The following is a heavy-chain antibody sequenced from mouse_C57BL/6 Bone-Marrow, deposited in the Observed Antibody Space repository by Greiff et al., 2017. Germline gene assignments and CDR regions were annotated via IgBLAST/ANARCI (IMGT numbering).Heavy chain of an antibody. V-gene: IGHV1-50*01. D-gene: IGHD3-2*02. CDR2: IDPSDSYT. Sequence: QVQLQQPGAELVKPGASVKLSCKASGYTFTSFWMQWVKQRPGQGLEWIGEIDPSDSYTNYNQKFKGKATLTVDTSSSTAYMQLSSLTSEDSAVDYCARSGGAMDYWGQGTSGTVSS. J-gene: IGHJ4*01. CDR3: ARSGGAMDY. CDR1: GYTFTSFW.